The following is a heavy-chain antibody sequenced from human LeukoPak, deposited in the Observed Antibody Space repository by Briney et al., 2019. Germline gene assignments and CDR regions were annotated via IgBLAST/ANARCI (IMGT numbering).Heavy chain of an antibody. CDR3: AREEYYADTSGYYPDF. Sequence: PSQTLALICTVSGDSISSGSYYWSWIRQPAGKGLEWIGRIYTSGSTNYNPSLKSRVTRSVDTSKNQFSLKLSSVTAADTAVYYCAREEYYADTSGYYPDFWGQGTLVTVSS. CDR1: GDSISSGSYY. CDR2: IYTSGST. D-gene: IGHD3-22*01. J-gene: IGHJ4*02. V-gene: IGHV4-61*02.